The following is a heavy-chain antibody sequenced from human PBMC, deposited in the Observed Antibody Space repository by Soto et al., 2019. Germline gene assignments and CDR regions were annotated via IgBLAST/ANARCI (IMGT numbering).Heavy chain of an antibody. Sequence: QVQLQQWGAGLLKPSETLSLTCAVYGGFVTSGSYYWSWIRQPPGKGLEWMGEMSHSGGTHFNPSSKCRVTLSIDTAKNQFTLKMSSVTAADTALYYCARVERGTATTVVDAFDIWGPGTMVTGSS. CDR1: GGFVTSGSYY. CDR2: MSHSGGT. CDR3: ARVERGTATTVVDAFDI. J-gene: IGHJ3*02. V-gene: IGHV4-34*01. D-gene: IGHD1-1*01.